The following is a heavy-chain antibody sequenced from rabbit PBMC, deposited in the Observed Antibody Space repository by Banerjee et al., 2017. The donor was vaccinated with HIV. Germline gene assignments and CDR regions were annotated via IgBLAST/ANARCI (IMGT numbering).Heavy chain of an antibody. CDR3: AGDPVILVAGGYDL. CDR1: GFDFSSYW. J-gene: IGHJ4*01. D-gene: IGHD7-1*01. V-gene: IGHV1S43*01. CDR2: INTGSGST. Sequence: QQQLEESGGGLVKPEGSLTLTCKASGFDFSSYWMCWVRQAPGKGLEWIGCINTGSGSTWYASWVNGRFTISRSTSLNTVDLKMTSLTAADTATYFCAGDPVILVAGGYDLWGPGTLVTVS.